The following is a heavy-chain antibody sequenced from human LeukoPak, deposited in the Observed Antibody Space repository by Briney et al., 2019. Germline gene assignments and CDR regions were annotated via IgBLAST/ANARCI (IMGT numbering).Heavy chain of an antibody. CDR2: ISGSGGST. Sequence: GGSLRLSCAASGFTFSSYATSWVRQAPGKGLEWVSAISGSGGSTYYADSVKGRFTISRDNSKNTLYLQMNSLRAEDTAVYYCAKDRITIFGVVITYFDYWGQGTLVTVSS. CDR3: AKDRITIFGVVITYFDY. D-gene: IGHD3-3*01. V-gene: IGHV3-23*01. CDR1: GFTFSSYA. J-gene: IGHJ4*02.